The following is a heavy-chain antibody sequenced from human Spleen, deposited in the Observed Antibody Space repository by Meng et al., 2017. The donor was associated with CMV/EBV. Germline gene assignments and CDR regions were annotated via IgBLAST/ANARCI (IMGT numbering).Heavy chain of an antibody. Sequence: GGSLRLSCAASGFTFSKYNMNWVRQAPGKGLQWVAVVSDDESNKYYAHSVKGRFTISRDNSKNTLYMQMNNLRTEDTAVYYCARGYLRFLEWLPLDYWGQGTLVTVSS. CDR3: ARGYLRFLEWLPLDY. CDR2: VSDDESNK. CDR1: GFTFSKYN. D-gene: IGHD3-3*01. J-gene: IGHJ4*02. V-gene: IGHV3-30-3*01.